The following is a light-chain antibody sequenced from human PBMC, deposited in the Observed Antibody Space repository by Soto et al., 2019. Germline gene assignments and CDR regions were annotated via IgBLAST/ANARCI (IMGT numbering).Light chain of an antibody. CDR3: GTWDSTLSAVV. Sequence: QSALTQPPSVSAAPGQKVTISCSGSSSNIGSNYVSWYQHLPGVAPKLLIYDSDKRPSGIADRFSGSRSGTSATLGITGLQTGDEADYYCGTWDSTLSAVVFGGGTKVTVL. V-gene: IGLV1-51*01. CDR1: SSNIGSNY. CDR2: DSD. J-gene: IGLJ3*02.